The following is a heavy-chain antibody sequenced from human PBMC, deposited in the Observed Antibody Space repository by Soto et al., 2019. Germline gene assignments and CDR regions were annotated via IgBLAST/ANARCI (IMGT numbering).Heavy chain of an antibody. Sequence: PSETLSLTCTVSGGSISSSSYYWGWIRQPPGKGLEWIGSIYYSGSTYYNPSLKSRVTISVDTSKIQFSLKLSSVTAADTAVYYCARHLVRHHRFGESSKYYFDYWGQGTLVTVSS. V-gene: IGHV4-39*01. CDR1: GGSISSSSYY. CDR2: IYYSGST. J-gene: IGHJ4*02. D-gene: IGHD3-10*01. CDR3: ARHLVRHHRFGESSKYYFDY.